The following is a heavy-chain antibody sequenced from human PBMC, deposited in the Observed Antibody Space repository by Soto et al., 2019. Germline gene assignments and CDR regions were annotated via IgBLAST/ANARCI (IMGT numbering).Heavy chain of an antibody. D-gene: IGHD4-17*01. CDR2: IIPIFGTA. CDR1: GGTIRSYA. J-gene: IGHJ3*02. V-gene: IGHV1-69*01. CDR3: ARVWGVTTPSDAFDI. Sequence: SLKLSLKASGGTIRSYAISLGRPAPVQGLEWMGGIIPIFGTANYAQKFQGRVTITADESTSTAYMELSSLRSEDTAVYYCARVWGVTTPSDAFDIWGQGTMVTVSS.